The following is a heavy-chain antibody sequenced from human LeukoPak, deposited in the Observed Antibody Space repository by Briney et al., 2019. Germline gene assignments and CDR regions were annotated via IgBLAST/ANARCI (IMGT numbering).Heavy chain of an antibody. CDR1: GGSISSYY. D-gene: IGHD2-21*02. Sequence: SETLSLTCTASGGSISSYYWSWIRQPPGKGLEWIGYIYYSGSTNYNPSLKSRVTISVDTSKNQFSLKLNSVTAADTAVYYCASGRDLTATLPYWGRGTLVTVSS. V-gene: IGHV4-59*12. J-gene: IGHJ4*02. CDR3: ASGRDLTATLPY. CDR2: IYYSGST.